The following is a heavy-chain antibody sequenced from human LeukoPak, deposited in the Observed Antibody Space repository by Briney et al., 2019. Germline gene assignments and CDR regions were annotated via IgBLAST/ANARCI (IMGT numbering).Heavy chain of an antibody. V-gene: IGHV3-21*01. CDR1: GFTFSSYA. Sequence: GGSLRLSCAASGFTFSSYAMSWVRQAPGKGLEWVSSISSTGSNIYYADSVKGRFTISRDNAKNSLSLQMNSLRAEDTAVYYCATEFLGAVAETGDYWGQGAVVTVSS. J-gene: IGHJ4*02. CDR3: ATEFLGAVAETGDY. D-gene: IGHD6-19*01. CDR2: ISSTGSNI.